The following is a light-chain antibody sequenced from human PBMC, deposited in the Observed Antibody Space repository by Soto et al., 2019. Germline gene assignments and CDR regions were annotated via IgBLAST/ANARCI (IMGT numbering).Light chain of an antibody. CDR3: HQYGDSPQT. V-gene: IGKV3-20*01. CDR1: QSVSNN. Sequence: EIVMTQSPATLSVSPGERATLSCRASQSVSNNLAWYQQKPGQAPRLLIFGASTRATGIPDRFSGGGSGTDFTLTISRLEPEDFAVYFRHQYGDSPQTFGQGTKV. J-gene: IGKJ1*01. CDR2: GAS.